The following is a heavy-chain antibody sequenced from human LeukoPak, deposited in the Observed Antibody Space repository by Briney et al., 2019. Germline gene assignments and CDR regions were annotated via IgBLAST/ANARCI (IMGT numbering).Heavy chain of an antibody. J-gene: IGHJ5*02. D-gene: IGHD2-21*02. CDR2: VHPSEGT. CDR3: ARLVRVVVTSSWEFWFDP. Sequence: SETLSLTCAVSGGSVSHSNWWTWVRQSPGKGLEWIGEVHPSEGTNYNPSLKSRVTISLDKSKNQFSLELNSVTAADTAVYYCARLVRVVVTSSWEFWFDPWGQGTLVTVSS. V-gene: IGHV4-4*02. CDR1: GGSVSHSNW.